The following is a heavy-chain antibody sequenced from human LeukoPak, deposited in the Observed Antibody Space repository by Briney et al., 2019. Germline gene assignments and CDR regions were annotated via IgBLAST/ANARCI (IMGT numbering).Heavy chain of an antibody. CDR2: IGNGGGT. CDR3: AKGAGGYIDC. Sequence: PGGSLRLSCAASGFTLSSYATNWVRQAPGKGLEWVSGIGNGGGTSYADSVKGRFTISRDNSKNMLYLQMSSLRADDTAAYYCAKGAGGYIDCWGQGTLVTVSS. CDR1: GFTLSSYA. V-gene: IGHV3-23*01. D-gene: IGHD4-23*01. J-gene: IGHJ4*02.